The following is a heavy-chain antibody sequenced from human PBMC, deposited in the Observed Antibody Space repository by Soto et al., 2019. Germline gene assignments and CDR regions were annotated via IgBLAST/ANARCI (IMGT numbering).Heavy chain of an antibody. CDR3: ARLQPAAGDNDRALDY. Sequence: EVQLVQSGAEVKKPGESLRISCKGSGYSFTSYWISWVRQMPGKGLEWMGRSDPSDSYTNYSPSFQGHVTSSADKSISTAYLQWSSLKASDTAMYYCARLQPAAGDNDRALDYWGQGTLVTVSS. CDR1: GYSFTSYW. CDR2: SDPSDSYT. D-gene: IGHD6-13*01. J-gene: IGHJ4*02. V-gene: IGHV5-10-1*01.